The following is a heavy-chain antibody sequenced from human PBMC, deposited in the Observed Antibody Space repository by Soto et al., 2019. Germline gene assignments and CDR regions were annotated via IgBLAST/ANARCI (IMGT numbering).Heavy chain of an antibody. J-gene: IGHJ4*02. CDR3: NTYPDFWGGHTPL. CDR1: GFSISNAW. Sequence: EVQLVESGGGLVKPGGSLRLSCAASGFSISNAWMHWVRQAPGKGLEWVGRVKSKADGGKADYAAPVKGRFTISRDDSKNTQYLQMNSLKMEDTAVYYCNTYPDFWGGHTPLWGQGTLVTVSS. CDR2: VKSKADGGKA. D-gene: IGHD3-3*01. V-gene: IGHV3-15*07.